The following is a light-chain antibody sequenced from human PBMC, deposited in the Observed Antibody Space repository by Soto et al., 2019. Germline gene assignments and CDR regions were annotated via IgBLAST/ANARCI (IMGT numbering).Light chain of an antibody. CDR2: DAS. V-gene: IGKV3-11*01. J-gene: IGKJ1*01. CDR1: QSVSSY. Sequence: EIVLTQSPATRSLSPGEGATLSCRASQSVSSYLAWYQQKPGQAPRLLIYDASNRATGIPARFSGSGSGTDFTLTISSLEPEDFAVYYCQQRSNWPTFGQGTKVDIK. CDR3: QQRSNWPT.